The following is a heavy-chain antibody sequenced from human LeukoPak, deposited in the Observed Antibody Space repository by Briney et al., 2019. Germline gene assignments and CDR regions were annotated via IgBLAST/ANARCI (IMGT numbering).Heavy chain of an antibody. CDR3: ASTSKNSNYGMDV. D-gene: IGHD2-2*01. J-gene: IGHJ6*02. CDR2: IYYSGST. Sequence: SETLSLTCTVSGGSISSYYWSWIRQPPGKGLEWIGYIYYSGSTNYNPSLKSRVTISVDTSKNQFSLKLSSVTAADTAVYYRASTSKNSNYGMDVWGQGTTVTVSS. V-gene: IGHV4-59*01. CDR1: GGSISSYY.